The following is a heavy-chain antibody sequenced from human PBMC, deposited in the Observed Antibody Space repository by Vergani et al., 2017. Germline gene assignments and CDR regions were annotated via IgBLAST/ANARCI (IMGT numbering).Heavy chain of an antibody. CDR3: ARTTTPYYYDSSPDY. D-gene: IGHD3-22*01. J-gene: IGHJ4*02. CDR1: GFTFSSYA. Sequence: EVQLVESGGGLVQPGGSLRLSCAASGFTFSSYAMHWVRQAPGKGLEYVSPISSNGGSTYYANSVKGRFTISRDNSKNTLYLQMGSLRAEDMAVYYCARTTTPYYYDSSPDYWGQGTLVTVSS. V-gene: IGHV3-64*01. CDR2: ISSNGGST.